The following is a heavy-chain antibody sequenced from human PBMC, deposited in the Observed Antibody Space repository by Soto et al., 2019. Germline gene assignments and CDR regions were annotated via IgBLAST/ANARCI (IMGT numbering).Heavy chain of an antibody. D-gene: IGHD6-13*01. CDR2: IYPSDSDT. CDR1: GYSFTSYW. Sequence: GESLKISCKGSGYSFTSYWIGWVRQMPGKGLEWMGIIYPSDSDTRYSPSFQGQVTISADKSISTAYLQWSSLKASDTAMYYCARHVAAAGNPYYYYGMDVWGQGTTVTVSS. CDR3: ARHVAAAGNPYYYYGMDV. J-gene: IGHJ6*02. V-gene: IGHV5-51*01.